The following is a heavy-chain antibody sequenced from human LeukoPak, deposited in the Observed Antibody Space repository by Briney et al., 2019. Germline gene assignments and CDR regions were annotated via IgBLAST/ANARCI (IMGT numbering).Heavy chain of an antibody. CDR1: GYTFTSYY. Sequence: ASVKVSCKASGYTFTSYYMHWVRQAPGQGLEWMGIINPSGGSTSYAQKFQGRVTMTRDMSTSTDYMELSSLRSEDSAVYYCARDNSVEDTAWWFDPWGQGTLVTVSS. V-gene: IGHV1-46*01. CDR3: ARDNSVEDTAWWFDP. D-gene: IGHD4-23*01. J-gene: IGHJ5*02. CDR2: INPSGGST.